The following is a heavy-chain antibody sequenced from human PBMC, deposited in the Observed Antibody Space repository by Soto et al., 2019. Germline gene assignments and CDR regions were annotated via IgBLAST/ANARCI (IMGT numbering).Heavy chain of an antibody. CDR1: GFTFSGNG. CDR2: IWYDGSNK. J-gene: IGHJ4*02. D-gene: IGHD3-22*01. Sequence: QVQLVESGGGVVQPGRSLRLSCAASGFTFSGNGMHWVRQAPGKGLEWVAFIWYDGSNKDYIDSVKGRFTISRDNSRNTLYLEMNSLRAEDTAVYYCARFVGSDSSGCFDYWGQGTPVTVSS. CDR3: ARFVGSDSSGCFDY. V-gene: IGHV3-33*01.